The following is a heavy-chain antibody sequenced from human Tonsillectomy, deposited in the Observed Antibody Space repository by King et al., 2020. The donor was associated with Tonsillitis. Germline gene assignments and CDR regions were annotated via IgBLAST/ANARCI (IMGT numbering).Heavy chain of an antibody. D-gene: IGHD6-13*01. J-gene: IGHJ4*02. CDR3: AKDIAVWPYSSSHVVY. V-gene: IGHV3-9*01. Sequence: QLVQSGGGLVQPGRSLRLSWSASGFTFDDYARHWFRQAPGKGLEWVSGISWNSGSIGSADSVEGLLTISRDNAKNSLYLQMNSLRAEDTALYYCAKDIAVWPYSSSHVVYWGQGTLVTVSS. CDR1: GFTFDDYA. CDR2: ISWNSGSI.